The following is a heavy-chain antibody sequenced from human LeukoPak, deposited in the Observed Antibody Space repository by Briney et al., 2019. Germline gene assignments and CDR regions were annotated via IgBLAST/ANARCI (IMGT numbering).Heavy chain of an antibody. Sequence: ASVWVSCKASGYTFTTYGIGWVRQAPGQGLEWMGWISGYNGNTNYAQKFQGRVTMTTDTSTSTAYMELRSLRSDDTAVYYCARTSHESVLYWSDPWGQGTLVNVSS. CDR2: ISGYNGNT. J-gene: IGHJ5*02. CDR3: ARTSHESVLYWSDP. CDR1: GYTFTTYG. V-gene: IGHV1-18*01. D-gene: IGHD3-16*01.